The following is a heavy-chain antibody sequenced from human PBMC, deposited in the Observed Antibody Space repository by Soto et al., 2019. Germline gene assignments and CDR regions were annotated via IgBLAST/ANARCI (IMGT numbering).Heavy chain of an antibody. CDR3: ANLVPGSSLNFDY. Sequence: QVQLVESGGGVVQPGRSLRLSCAASGFTFSSYGMHWVRQAPGKGLEWVAVISYDGSNKYYADSVKGRFTISRDNSKNTLYLQMNSLRAEDTAVYYCANLVPGSSLNFDYWGQGTLVTVSS. V-gene: IGHV3-30*18. D-gene: IGHD2-2*01. CDR1: GFTFSSYG. J-gene: IGHJ4*02. CDR2: ISYDGSNK.